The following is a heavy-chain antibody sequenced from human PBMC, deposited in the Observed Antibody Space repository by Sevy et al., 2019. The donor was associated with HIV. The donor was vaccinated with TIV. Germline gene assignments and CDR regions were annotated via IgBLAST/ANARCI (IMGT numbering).Heavy chain of an antibody. CDR1: GGTFSSYG. CDR2: IIPILGTV. J-gene: IGHJ4*02. D-gene: IGHD6-19*01. V-gene: IGHV1-69*13. CDR3: ARCGGNGWYYFDY. Sequence: APVKVSCKASGGTFSSYGISWVRQAPGQGLEWMGGIIPILGTVNYAQKFQGRVTITADESKKTGYMELSSLRSEDTAVYYCARCGGNGWYYFDYWGQETLVTVSS.